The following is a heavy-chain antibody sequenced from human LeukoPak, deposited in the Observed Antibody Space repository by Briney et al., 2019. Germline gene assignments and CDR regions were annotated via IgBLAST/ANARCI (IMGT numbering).Heavy chain of an antibody. D-gene: IGHD3-10*01. CDR3: AKDPYSYASGRATYDF. Sequence: GTSLRLSCAASGFTSSAYDMHWVRQAPGKGLEWVALISFVGGEKGYADSVKGRFSISRDNPKNTLYLQMNSLRPDDTAVYYCAKDPYSYASGRATYDFWGQGALVTVSS. CDR2: ISFVGGEK. CDR1: GFTSSAYD. V-gene: IGHV3-30*18. J-gene: IGHJ4*02.